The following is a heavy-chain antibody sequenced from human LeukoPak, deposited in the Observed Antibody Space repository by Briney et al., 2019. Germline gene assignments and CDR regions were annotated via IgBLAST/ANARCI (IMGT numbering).Heavy chain of an antibody. Sequence: GASVKVSCKPSGYTFTGYYLHWVRQAPGQALDWMGWINPNIGATMYAQNFQGRVTMTRDTSISTAYMELNSLRSDDTAVYYCARDRVGSGWPRPFYFENWGQGTLVTVSS. CDR2: INPNIGAT. D-gene: IGHD6-19*01. J-gene: IGHJ4*02. V-gene: IGHV1-2*02. CDR1: GYTFTGYY. CDR3: ARDRVGSGWPRPFYFEN.